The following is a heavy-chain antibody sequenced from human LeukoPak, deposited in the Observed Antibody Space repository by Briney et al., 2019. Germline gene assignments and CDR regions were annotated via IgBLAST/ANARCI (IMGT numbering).Heavy chain of an antibody. D-gene: IGHD1-26*01. J-gene: IGHJ4*02. CDR1: GASVSGSDYY. V-gene: IGHV4-39*07. CDR2: ILHTGPT. CDR3: VRGGTYYLPY. Sequence: PSETLSLTCAVSGASVSGSDYYWGWIRQPPGKGLEWIGEILHTGPTNFNPSLKSRVTISMDKSKNQLSLRLNSVTAADTAIYYCVRGGTYYLPYWGQGILVTVSS.